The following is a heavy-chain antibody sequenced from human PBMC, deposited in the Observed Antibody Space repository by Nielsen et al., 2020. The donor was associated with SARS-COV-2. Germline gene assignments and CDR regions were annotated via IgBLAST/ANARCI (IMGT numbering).Heavy chain of an antibody. J-gene: IGHJ3*02. CDR3: VEYRVISDAFDI. Sequence: SETLSLTCTVSGGSISSYYWSWIRQPPGKGLEWIGYIYYSGSTNYNPSLKSRVTISVDTSKNQFSLKLSSVTAADTAVYYCVEYRVISDAFDIWGQGTMVTVSS. CDR2: IYYSGST. V-gene: IGHV4-59*08. D-gene: IGHD3-16*02. CDR1: GGSISSYY.